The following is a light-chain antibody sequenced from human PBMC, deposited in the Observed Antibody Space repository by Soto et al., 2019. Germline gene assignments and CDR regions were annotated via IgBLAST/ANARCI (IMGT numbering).Light chain of an antibody. CDR1: RSISSY. CDR3: QQSYLTPLT. J-gene: IGKJ4*01. V-gene: IGKV1-39*01. CDR2: ASS. Sequence: DIQMTQSPSSLSTSVGDRVTITCRASRSISSYLNWYQQKPGKAPKLLIYASSSLQSGVPSRFSGSGSGTDFTLTISSLQPEDFATYYCQQSYLTPLTFGGGTKVEIK.